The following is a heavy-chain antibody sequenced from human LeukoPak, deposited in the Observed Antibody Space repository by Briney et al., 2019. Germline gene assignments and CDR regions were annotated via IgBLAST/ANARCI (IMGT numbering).Heavy chain of an antibody. J-gene: IGHJ5*02. Sequence: ASVKVSCKASGYTFTNYGISWVRQAPGQGLEWMGWISGYNANTKYAQKVQGRVTMTTDTSTSTAYMELSSLRSEDTAVYYCASFRDGGWSNWFDPWGQGTLVTVSS. CDR2: ISGYNANT. CDR1: GYTFTNYG. CDR3: ASFRDGGWSNWFDP. V-gene: IGHV1-18*01. D-gene: IGHD6-19*01.